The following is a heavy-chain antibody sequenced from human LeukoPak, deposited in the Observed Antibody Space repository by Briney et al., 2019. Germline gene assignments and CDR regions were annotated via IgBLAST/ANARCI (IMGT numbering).Heavy chain of an antibody. D-gene: IGHD2-15*01. V-gene: IGHV1-18*01. CDR1: GYTFTSYG. CDR3: ARVFLACSGGSCRYNWFDP. CDR2: ISAYNGNT. J-gene: IGHJ5*02. Sequence: ASVKVSCKASGYTFTSYGISWVRQAPGQGLEWMGWISAYNGNTNYAQKLQGRVTMTTDTSTSTAYMELRSLRSDDTAVYYCARVFLACSGGSCRYNWFDPWGQGTLVTVSS.